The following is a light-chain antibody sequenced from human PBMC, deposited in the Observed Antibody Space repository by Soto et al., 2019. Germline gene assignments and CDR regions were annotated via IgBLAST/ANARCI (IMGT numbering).Light chain of an antibody. Sequence: QSVLTQPPSASGSPGQSVTISCTGTSSDVGGYNYVSWYQQHPGKAPKLMIYEVSKRPSAVPDRFSGSKSGNTASLTVSGLQAEDEADYYCSSYAGSNNFGVFGTGTKLTVL. J-gene: IGLJ1*01. CDR2: EVS. CDR1: SSDVGGYNY. CDR3: SSYAGSNNFGV. V-gene: IGLV2-8*01.